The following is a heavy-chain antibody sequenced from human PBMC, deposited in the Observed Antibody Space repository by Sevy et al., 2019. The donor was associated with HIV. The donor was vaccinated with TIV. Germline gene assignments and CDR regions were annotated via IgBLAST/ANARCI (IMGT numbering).Heavy chain of an antibody. CDR1: GGSISSYY. Sequence: SETLSLTCTVSGGSISSYYWRWIRQPPGKGLEWIGYIYYSGSTNYNPSLKSRVTISVDTSKNQFSLKLSSVTAADTAVYYCARAGSGPFNWFDPWGQGTLVTVSS. CDR3: ARAGSGPFNWFDP. J-gene: IGHJ5*02. V-gene: IGHV4-59*01. CDR2: IYYSGST. D-gene: IGHD6-19*01.